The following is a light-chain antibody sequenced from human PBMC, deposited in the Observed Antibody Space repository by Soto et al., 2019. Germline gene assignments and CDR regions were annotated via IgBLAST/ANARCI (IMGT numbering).Light chain of an antibody. Sequence: EIVLTQSPATLSLSPAERATLSCRASENMNTYLAWYQQKPGQVPRLLMYDASNRATGIPARFSGSGSGTDFTLTISSLEPEDFAVYYCQLRRNWPITFGGGTKVEIK. CDR1: ENMNTY. CDR3: QLRRNWPIT. CDR2: DAS. J-gene: IGKJ4*01. V-gene: IGKV3-11*01.